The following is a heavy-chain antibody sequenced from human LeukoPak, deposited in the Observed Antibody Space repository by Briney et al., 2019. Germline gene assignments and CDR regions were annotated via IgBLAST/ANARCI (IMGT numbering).Heavy chain of an antibody. CDR3: ARGSEDSSGYSFDY. D-gene: IGHD3-22*01. V-gene: IGHV4-59*01. Sequence: PSETLSLTCTVSGVSISSYYWSWLRQPPGKGLEWVGYMYYSGSTNYNPSLRSRVTILVDTSKNQFSLKLSSVTAADTAVYYCARGSEDSSGYSFDYWGQGTLVTVSS. CDR2: MYYSGST. J-gene: IGHJ4*02. CDR1: GVSISSYY.